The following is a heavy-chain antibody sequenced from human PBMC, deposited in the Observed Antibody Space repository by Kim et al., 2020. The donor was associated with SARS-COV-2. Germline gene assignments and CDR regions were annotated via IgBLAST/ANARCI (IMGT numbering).Heavy chain of an antibody. CDR2: IA. V-gene: IGHV1-69*04. D-gene: IGHD3-16*01. J-gene: IGHJ3*02. Sequence: IANYEQTFQDRVTITADRSTSTAYMELSSLRSEDTAVYYCARAISLGPFDIWGQGTMVTVSS. CDR3: ARAISLGPFDI.